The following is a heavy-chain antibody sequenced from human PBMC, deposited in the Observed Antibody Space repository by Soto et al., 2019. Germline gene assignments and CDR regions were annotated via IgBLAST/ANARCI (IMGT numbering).Heavy chain of an antibody. J-gene: IGHJ5*02. CDR3: ARPPGNSYGYDWFDP. D-gene: IGHD5-18*01. CDR2: IWYDGSNK. Sequence: GGSLRLSCAASGFTFSSYGMHWVRQAPGKGLEWVAVIWYDGSNKYYADSVKGRFTISRDNSKNTLYLQMNSLRAEDTAVYYCARPPGNSYGYDWFDPWGEGTLVTVPS. V-gene: IGHV3-33*01. CDR1: GFTFSSYG.